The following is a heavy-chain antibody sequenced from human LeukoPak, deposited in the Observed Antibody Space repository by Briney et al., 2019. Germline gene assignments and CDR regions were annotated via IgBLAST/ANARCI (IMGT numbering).Heavy chain of an antibody. Sequence: ASVKVSCKASGYTFTDYYIHWVRQAPGQGLEWMGWINPNSGGTNYAQKFQGRVTMTRDTSISTAYMELSRLRPDDTAVYYCARRILTGYSHFDYWGQGTLVTVSS. V-gene: IGHV1-2*02. D-gene: IGHD3-9*01. CDR2: INPNSGGT. J-gene: IGHJ4*02. CDR1: GYTFTDYY. CDR3: ARRILTGYSHFDY.